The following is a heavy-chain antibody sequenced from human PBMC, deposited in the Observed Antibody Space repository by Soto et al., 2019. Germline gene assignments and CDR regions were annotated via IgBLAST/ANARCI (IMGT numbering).Heavy chain of an antibody. V-gene: IGHV4-4*02. CDR2: IYHSGST. Sequence: PSETLSLTCAVSGGSISSSNWWSWVRQPPGKGLEWIGEIYHSGSTNYNPSLKSRVTISVDKSKNQFSLKLSSVTAADTAVYYCAMRSPEFVYNWFDPWGQGTLVTVSS. CDR1: GGSISSSNW. CDR3: AMRSPEFVYNWFDP. J-gene: IGHJ5*02. D-gene: IGHD3-10*01.